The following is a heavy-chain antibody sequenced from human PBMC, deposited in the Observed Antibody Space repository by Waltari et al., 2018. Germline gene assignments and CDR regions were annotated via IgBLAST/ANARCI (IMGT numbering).Heavy chain of an antibody. Sequence: QVQLQESGPGLVKPSETLSLTCTVSGGPISSYYWSWIRQPPGKGLEWIGYIYYSGSTNYNPSLKSRVTISVDTSKNQFSLKLSSVTAADTAVYYCARNPPLTYYYDSSGYSRHYYYMDVWGKGTTVTVSS. D-gene: IGHD3-22*01. J-gene: IGHJ6*03. V-gene: IGHV4-59*01. CDR3: ARNPPLTYYYDSSGYSRHYYYMDV. CDR2: IYYSGST. CDR1: GGPISSYY.